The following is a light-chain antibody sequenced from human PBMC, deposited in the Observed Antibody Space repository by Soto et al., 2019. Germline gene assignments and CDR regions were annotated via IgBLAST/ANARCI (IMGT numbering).Light chain of an antibody. CDR2: GAS. CDR3: HHYGSSPSYT. J-gene: IGKJ2*01. CDR1: QSVSSSSY. Sequence: EIVLTQSPGTLSLSQGERATLSCRASQSVSSSSYLAWYQQKPGQAPRLLIYGASSRATGIPDRFSGSGSGTDFTLTISRLEPEDFAVYYCHHYGSSPSYTFGQGTKLEIK. V-gene: IGKV3-20*01.